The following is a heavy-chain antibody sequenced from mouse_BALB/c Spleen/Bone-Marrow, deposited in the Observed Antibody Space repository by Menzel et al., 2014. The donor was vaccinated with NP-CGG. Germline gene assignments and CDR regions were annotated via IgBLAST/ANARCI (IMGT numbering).Heavy chain of an antibody. V-gene: IGHV14-3*02. Sequence: VQLQQSGAELVKPGASVKLSCTASGFNIKDTYMHWVKQRPEQGLEWIGRIDPANGNAKYDPKFQGKATITADTSSNTAYLQLSSLTSEDTAVYYCARYRLGTYFHLRGKGTPFPVTS. CDR1: GFNIKDTY. D-gene: IGHD2-14*01. J-gene: IGHJ2*01. CDR2: IDPANGNA. CDR3: ARYRLGTYFHL.